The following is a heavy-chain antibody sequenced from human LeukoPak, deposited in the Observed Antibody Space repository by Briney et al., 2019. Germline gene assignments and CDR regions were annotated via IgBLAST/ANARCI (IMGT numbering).Heavy chain of an antibody. V-gene: IGHV5-51*01. D-gene: IGHD2-2*01. CDR2: IFPGDSET. CDR1: GYSFISYW. CDR3: ARHDDCSSTSCYYYYGIDV. Sequence: LGEPLKSPCQGSGYSFISYWIGWVRRTPGRGLEGMGKIFPGDSETRYSPSFQGQVTISAARSISTAYLQWSSLKASDTAMYYCARHDDCSSTSCYYYYGIDVWGQGTTVTVSS. J-gene: IGHJ6*02.